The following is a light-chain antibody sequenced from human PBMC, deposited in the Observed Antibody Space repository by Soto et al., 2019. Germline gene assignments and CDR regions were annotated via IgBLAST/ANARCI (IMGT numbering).Light chain of an antibody. V-gene: IGKV1-39*01. J-gene: IGKJ4*01. CDR2: ETS. CDR1: QSINGY. Sequence: DIQMTQSPSSLSASVGDRVTITCRASQSINGYLNWYQVKPGKAPKLLIYETSTLQSGVPSRFSGSGSGTDFTLTISSLQPEDFATYFCQQTYTTPFTFGGGTKVDIK. CDR3: QQTYTTPFT.